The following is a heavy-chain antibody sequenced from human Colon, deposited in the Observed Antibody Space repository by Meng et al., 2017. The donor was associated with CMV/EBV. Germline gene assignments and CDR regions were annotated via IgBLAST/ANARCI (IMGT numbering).Heavy chain of an antibody. Sequence: GGSLRLSCSTSGFTFTDHYMDWVRQAPGKGLEWVSLIYAVGTPYYADSVKGRFTISRDNDKNIIDLQMSSLTADDTAIYYCVTGTTGYFDLWGQGTLVTVSS. J-gene: IGHJ4*02. V-gene: IGHV3-53*01. D-gene: IGHD1-7*01. CDR1: GFTFTDHY. CDR3: VTGTTGYFDL. CDR2: IYAVGTP.